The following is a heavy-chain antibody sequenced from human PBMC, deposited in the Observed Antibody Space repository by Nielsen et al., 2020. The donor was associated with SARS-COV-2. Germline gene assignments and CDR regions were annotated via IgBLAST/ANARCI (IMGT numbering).Heavy chain of an antibody. V-gene: IGHV1-46*01. CDR3: ARDRAVAGTLAY. J-gene: IGHJ4*02. CDR1: GYTYTRYY. CDR2: INPSGGST. D-gene: IGHD6-19*01. Sequence: ASVKVSCKASGYTYTRYYMHWVRQAPGQGLEWMGIINPSGGSTSYAQKFQGRVTMTRDTSTSTVYMELSSLRSEDTAVYYCARDRAVAGTLAYWGQGTLVTVSS.